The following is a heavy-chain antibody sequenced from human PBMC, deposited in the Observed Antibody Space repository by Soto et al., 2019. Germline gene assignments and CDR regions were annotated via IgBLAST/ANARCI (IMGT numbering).Heavy chain of an antibody. CDR1: GGSISSSSYY. CDR3: ARHYVPLQLLRGDFDY. V-gene: IGHV4-39*01. Sequence: QLQLQESGPGLVKPSETLSLTCTVSGGSISSSSYYWGWIRQPPGKGLEWIGSIYYSGSTYYNPSLKSRVTISVDTSKNQFSLKLSPVTAADTAVYYCARHYVPLQLLRGDFDYWGQGTLVTVSS. CDR2: IYYSGST. D-gene: IGHD1-1*01. J-gene: IGHJ4*02.